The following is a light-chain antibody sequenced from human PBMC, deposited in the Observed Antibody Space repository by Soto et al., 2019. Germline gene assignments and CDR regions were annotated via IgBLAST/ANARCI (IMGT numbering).Light chain of an antibody. V-gene: IGLV2-14*01. J-gene: IGLJ1*01. Sequence: QSALTQPASVSGSPGQSITISCAGTSSDVGGYKYVSWYQQYPGRAPKLMIYEGSNRPSGVPNRFSGSKSGNTASLTISGLQAEDEADYYCISYASTSLYIFGTGTKLTVL. CDR1: SSDVGGYKY. CDR2: EGS. CDR3: ISYASTSLYI.